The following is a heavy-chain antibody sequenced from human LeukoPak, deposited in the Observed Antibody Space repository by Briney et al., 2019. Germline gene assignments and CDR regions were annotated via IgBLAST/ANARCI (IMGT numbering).Heavy chain of an antibody. CDR1: GVTVSSNF. Sequence: PGGSLTLASAASGVTVSSNFMNWVRQAPVKGLEWVSIIYSGGSTSYADSVKGRFTISRDNSKNTLYLQMNSLRAEDTAVYYCARGGAYSSGWPGTFDIWGQGTMVTVSS. V-gene: IGHV3-53*01. CDR3: ARGGAYSSGWPGTFDI. CDR2: IYSGGST. J-gene: IGHJ3*02. D-gene: IGHD6-19*01.